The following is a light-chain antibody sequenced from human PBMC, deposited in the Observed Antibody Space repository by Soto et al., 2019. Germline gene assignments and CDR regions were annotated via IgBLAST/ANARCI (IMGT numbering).Light chain of an antibody. J-gene: IGLJ2*01. CDR3: SSYTRSSTVV. CDR2: DVS. V-gene: IGLV2-14*03. Sequence: QSALTQPASVSGSPGQSITISCTGTSSDVGGYNFVSWYQQHPGNAPKLIIYDVSNRPSGVSNRFSGSKSGSTASLTISGLQAEDEAVYYCSSYTRSSTVVFGGGTKLTV. CDR1: SSDVGGYNF.